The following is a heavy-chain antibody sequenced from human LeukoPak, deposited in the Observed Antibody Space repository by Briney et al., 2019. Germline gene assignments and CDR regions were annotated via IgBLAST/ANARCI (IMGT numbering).Heavy chain of an antibody. CDR2: IKQDGSEK. Sequence: GGSLRLSCAASGFSFSIYWMNWVRQAPGKGLEWVANIKQDGSEKYYVDSVKGRFTISRDNAKNSLYLQMNSLRAEDTAVYYCARDRFGYYDFWSGYYVPSFDYWGQGTLVTVSS. CDR1: GFSFSIYW. D-gene: IGHD3-3*01. V-gene: IGHV3-7*01. CDR3: ARDRFGYYDFWSGYYVPSFDY. J-gene: IGHJ4*02.